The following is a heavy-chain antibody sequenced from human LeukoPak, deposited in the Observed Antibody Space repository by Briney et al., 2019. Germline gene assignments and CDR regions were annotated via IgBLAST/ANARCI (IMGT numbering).Heavy chain of an antibody. V-gene: IGHV3-48*01. D-gene: IGHD6-13*01. CDR2: ISSGSSTI. CDR3: ARGRYFSSSWYGLDYMDV. CDR1: GFTFSSYS. J-gene: IGHJ6*03. Sequence: GGSLRLSCAASGFTFSSYSMNWVRQAPGKGLEWVSYISSGSSTIYYADSVKGRFTISRDNAKNSLYLQMNSLRAEDTAVYYCARGRYFSSSWYGLDYMDVWGKGTTVTVSS.